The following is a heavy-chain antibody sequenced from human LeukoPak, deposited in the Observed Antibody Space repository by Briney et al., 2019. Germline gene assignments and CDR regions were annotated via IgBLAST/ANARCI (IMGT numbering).Heavy chain of an antibody. Sequence: SVKVSCKASGYTXTGYYMHGVRQAPGQGLEWMGGIIPIFGTANYAQKFQGRVTITADESTSTAYMELSSLRSEDTAVYYCASSLGYCSSTSCGWFDPWGQGTLVTVSS. CDR3: ASSLGYCSSTSCGWFDP. CDR2: IIPIFGTA. D-gene: IGHD2-2*01. J-gene: IGHJ5*02. V-gene: IGHV1-69*13. CDR1: GYTXTGYY.